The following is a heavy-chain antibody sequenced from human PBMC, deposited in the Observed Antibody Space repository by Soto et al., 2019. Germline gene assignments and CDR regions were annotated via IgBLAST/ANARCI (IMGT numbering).Heavy chain of an antibody. CDR2: IYYSGTT. CDR1: GGSISSSYY. J-gene: IGHJ4*02. CDR3: ATTYYFGSGSGY. D-gene: IGHD3-10*01. Sequence: QLQLQESGPGLVKPSETLSLTCTVSGGSISSSYYWGWIRQPPGKGLEWIGSIYYSGTTYYNPSLKSRVTISVDTSKNQFPLKLSSVTAADTAVYYCATTYYFGSGSGYWGQGTLVTVSS. V-gene: IGHV4-39*01.